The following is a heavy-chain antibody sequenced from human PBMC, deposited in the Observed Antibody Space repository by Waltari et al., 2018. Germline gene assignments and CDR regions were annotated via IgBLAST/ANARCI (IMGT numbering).Heavy chain of an antibody. Sequence: QVQLQESGPGLVKPSQTLSLTCTVSGGSISSGGYYWSWIRQNPGKGLEWIGYIYYSGSTYYNPSLKSRVTISVDTSKNQFSLKLSSVTAADTAVYYCARGWTRVGDAFDIWGQGTMVTVSS. CDR3: ARGWTRVGDAFDI. CDR1: GGSISSGGYY. CDR2: IYYSGST. J-gene: IGHJ3*02. V-gene: IGHV4-31*03. D-gene: IGHD3-3*01.